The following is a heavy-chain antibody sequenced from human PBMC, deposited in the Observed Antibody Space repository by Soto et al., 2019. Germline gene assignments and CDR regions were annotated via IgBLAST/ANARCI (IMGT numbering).Heavy chain of an antibody. CDR3: ARERTSKGGMDI. CDR2: IISGGTRV. V-gene: IGHV3-74*01. Sequence: GGSLRLSCAASGFTFSSDWMNRVRQSPGKGLEWVSRIISGGTRVSYADSVKGRFIITRDNAKNTLYLEMHSLTADDTAVYYCARERTSKGGMDIWGQGTTVTVSS. J-gene: IGHJ6*02. CDR1: GFTFSSDW.